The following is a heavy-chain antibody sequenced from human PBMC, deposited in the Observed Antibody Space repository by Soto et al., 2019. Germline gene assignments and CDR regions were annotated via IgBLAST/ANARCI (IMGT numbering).Heavy chain of an antibody. V-gene: IGHV4-59*01. D-gene: IGHD5-18*01. J-gene: IGHJ6*02. CDR1: GGSISSYY. CDR3: ARGVDTAMVPLYYYYGMDV. CDR2: IYYSGST. Sequence: SETLSLTCTVSGGSISSYYWSWIRQPPGKGLEWIGYIYYSGSTNYNPSLKSRVTISVDTSKNQFSLKLSSVTAADTAVYYCARGVDTAMVPLYYYYGMDVWGQGTTVTVSS.